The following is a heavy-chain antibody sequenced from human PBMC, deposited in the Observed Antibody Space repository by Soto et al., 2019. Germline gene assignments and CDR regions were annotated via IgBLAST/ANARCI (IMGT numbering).Heavy chain of an antibody. CDR3: ARDSVACSSTSCWFDP. J-gene: IGHJ5*02. V-gene: IGHV1-69*01. D-gene: IGHD2-2*01. CDR1: GGTFSSYA. CDR2: IIPIFGTA. Sequence: SVKVSCKASGGTFSSYAISWVREAPGQGLEWMGGIIPIFGTANYAQKFQGRVTITADESTSTAYMELSSLRSEDTAVYYCARDSVACSSTSCWFDPWGQGTLVTVSS.